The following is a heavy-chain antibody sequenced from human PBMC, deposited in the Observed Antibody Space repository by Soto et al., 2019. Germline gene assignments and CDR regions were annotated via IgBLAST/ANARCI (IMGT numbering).Heavy chain of an antibody. CDR1: GINFNNYW. CDR3: AREEGRGLKY. V-gene: IGHV3-74*01. J-gene: IGHJ4*02. Sequence: EVQLVESGGGLIQPGGSLRLSCAVSGINFNNYWMHWIRQTPGKGLVWVSHINNVASIINYADSVRGRFTISRDNAGNALYLKINSLGVEDPAIYYCAREEGRGLKYGGQGPPVTVSS. CDR2: INNVASII.